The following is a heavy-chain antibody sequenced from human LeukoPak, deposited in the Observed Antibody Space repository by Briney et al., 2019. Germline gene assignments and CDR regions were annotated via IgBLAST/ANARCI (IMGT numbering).Heavy chain of an antibody. CDR1: GYTLTELS. CDR2: FDPEDGET. Sequence: GASVKVSCKVSGYTLTELSMHWVRQAPGKGLEWMGGFDPEDGETIYAQKFQGRVTMTEDTSTDTAYMELSSLRSEDTAVYYCATPIYCTNGVCYTPRTYYGMDVWGQGTTVTVSS. CDR3: ATPIYCTNGVCYTPRTYYGMDV. V-gene: IGHV1-24*01. D-gene: IGHD2-8*01. J-gene: IGHJ6*02.